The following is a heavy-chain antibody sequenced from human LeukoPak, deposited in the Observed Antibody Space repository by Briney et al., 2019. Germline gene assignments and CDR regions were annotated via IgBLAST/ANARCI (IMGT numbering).Heavy chain of an antibody. CDR2: VYYTGST. J-gene: IGHJ4*02. CDR1: GGAVSNYY. V-gene: IGHV4-59*08. Sequence: SETLSLTCSVSGGAVSNYYWSWIRQPPGKGLEWIGYVYYTGSTNYNPSLKSRVTMFEDKSKNQFSLRLYSVTVADTAVYYCARHFAYSSSSYFDYWGQGSLVTVSS. CDR3: ARHFAYSSSSYFDY. D-gene: IGHD6-6*01.